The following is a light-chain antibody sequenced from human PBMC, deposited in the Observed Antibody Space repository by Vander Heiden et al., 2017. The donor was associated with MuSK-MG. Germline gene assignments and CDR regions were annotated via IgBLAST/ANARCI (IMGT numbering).Light chain of an antibody. Sequence: QSALTQPASVSGSPGQSITISCTGTSSDVGGYNYVSWYQQPPGKAPKLMIYDGSNGPSGVSNRFSGSESANTASLTISGLQAEDEADYYCSSYTSSSTVVFGGGTKLTVL. CDR2: DGS. J-gene: IGLJ2*01. CDR1: SSDVGGYNY. CDR3: SSYTSSSTVV. V-gene: IGLV2-14*01.